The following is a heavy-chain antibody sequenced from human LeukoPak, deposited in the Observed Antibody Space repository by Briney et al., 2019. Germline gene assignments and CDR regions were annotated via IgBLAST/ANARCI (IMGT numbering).Heavy chain of an antibody. V-gene: IGHV1-8*02. CDR1: GYTFTSYD. Sequence: ASVKVSCKASGYTFTSYDINWVRQATGQGLEWMGWMNPNSGNTGYAPKFQGRVIMTTDKSTSTAYMELRGLKSDDTAVYYCARVGDLDYFDYWGQGTLVTVSS. J-gene: IGHJ4*02. CDR3: ARVGDLDYFDY. D-gene: IGHD4-17*01. CDR2: MNPNSGNT.